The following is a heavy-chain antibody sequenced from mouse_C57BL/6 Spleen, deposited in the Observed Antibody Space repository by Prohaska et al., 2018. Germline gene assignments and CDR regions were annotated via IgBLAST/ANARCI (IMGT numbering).Heavy chain of an antibody. CDR3: AREDDGYPFAY. J-gene: IGHJ3*01. CDR1: GYTFTSYW. V-gene: IGHV1-52*01. Sequence: QVQLQQPGAELVRPGSSVKLSCKASGYTFTSYWMHWVKQRPIQGLEWIGNIDPSDSETHYNQKFKDKATLTVDKSSSTAYMQLSSLTSEDSAVYYCAREDDGYPFAYWGQGTLVTVSA. D-gene: IGHD2-3*01. CDR2: IDPSDSET.